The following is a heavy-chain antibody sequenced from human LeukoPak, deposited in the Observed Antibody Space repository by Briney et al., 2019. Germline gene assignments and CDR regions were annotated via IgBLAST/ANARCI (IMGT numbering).Heavy chain of an antibody. J-gene: IGHJ3*02. D-gene: IGHD1-1*01. CDR2: INPNSGGT. V-gene: IGHV1-2*02. CDR1: GYTFTGYY. CDR3: ARDKVEENDAFDI. Sequence: ASVKVSCKASGYTFTGYYMHWVRQAPGQGLEWMGWINPNSGGTNYAQKFQGRVTMTRDTSISTAYMELSSLRSEDTAVYYCARDKVEENDAFDIWGQGTMVTVSS.